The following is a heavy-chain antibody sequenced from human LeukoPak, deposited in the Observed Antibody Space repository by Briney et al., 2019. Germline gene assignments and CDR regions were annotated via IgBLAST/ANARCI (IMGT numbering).Heavy chain of an antibody. D-gene: IGHD6-19*01. CDR3: AKDLRESSGWHGNFDY. CDR1: GFTFSSYS. J-gene: IGHJ4*02. V-gene: IGHV3-21*04. Sequence: GGSLRLSCAASGFTFSSYSMNWVRQAPGKGLEWVSSISSSSSYIYYAVSLKGRFTISRDNSKNTLYLQMNSLRAEDTAVYYCAKDLRESSGWHGNFDYWGQGTLVTVSS. CDR2: ISSSSSYI.